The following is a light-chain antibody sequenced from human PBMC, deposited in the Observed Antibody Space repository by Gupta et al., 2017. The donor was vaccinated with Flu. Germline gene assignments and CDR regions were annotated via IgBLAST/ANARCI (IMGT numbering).Light chain of an antibody. CDR2: GKN. CDR3: HSPDTSGNNWV. Sequence: SSELTQDPAVSVALGQTVRITCHGDRLRFHYASWYQQKSGQAPVLVIYGKNDRPSEIPARFSGSSSATTASFTITWAQAEDGAYYYCHSPDTSGNNWVFGGGTKLTVL. V-gene: IGLV3-19*01. CDR1: RLRFHY. J-gene: IGLJ3*02.